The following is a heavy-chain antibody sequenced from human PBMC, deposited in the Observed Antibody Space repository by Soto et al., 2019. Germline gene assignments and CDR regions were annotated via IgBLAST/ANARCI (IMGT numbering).Heavy chain of an antibody. D-gene: IGHD3-16*02. CDR2: IWYDGSNK. J-gene: IGHJ4*02. V-gene: IGHV3-33*01. CDR3: ARDYDYIWGSYRSPPGGVYFDY. CDR1: GFTFSSYG. Sequence: QVQLVESGGGVVQPGRSLRLSCAASGFTFSSYGMHWVRQAPGKGLEWVAVIWYDGSNKYYADSVKGRFTISRDNSKNTLYLQMNSLRAEDTAVYYCARDYDYIWGSYRSPPGGVYFDYWGQGTLVTVSS.